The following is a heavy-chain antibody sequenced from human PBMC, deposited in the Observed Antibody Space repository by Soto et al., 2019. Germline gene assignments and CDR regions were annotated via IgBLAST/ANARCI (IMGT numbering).Heavy chain of an antibody. V-gene: IGHV3-23*01. CDR2: VSGSGGST. Sequence: PGGALRLSRAGPGFTFYSYALSLVRQAPGKGLEWVSTVSGSGGSTYYADSVKGRFTISRDNSKNTLYLQMNSLRAEDTAVYYCAKTGSGWSLFDYWGQGTLVTVSS. CDR3: AKTGSGWSLFDY. D-gene: IGHD6-19*01. J-gene: IGHJ4*02. CDR1: GFTFYSYA.